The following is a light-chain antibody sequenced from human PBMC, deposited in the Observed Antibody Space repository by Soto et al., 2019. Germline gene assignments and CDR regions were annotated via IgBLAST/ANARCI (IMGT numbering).Light chain of an antibody. CDR2: AAS. V-gene: IGKV3-20*01. CDR3: QQYGSSGT. CDR1: QSVSSY. Sequence: ETVLTQSPATLSLSPGERATLSCRASQSVSSYLAWYQQKPGQAPRLLIYAASTRATGIPDRFSGSGSGTDFTFTISRLEPGDFAVYYCQQYGSSGTFGQGTKVDIK. J-gene: IGKJ1*01.